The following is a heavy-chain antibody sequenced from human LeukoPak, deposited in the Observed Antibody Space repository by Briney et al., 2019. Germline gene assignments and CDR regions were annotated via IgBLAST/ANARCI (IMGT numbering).Heavy chain of an antibody. V-gene: IGHV5-51*01. CDR3: ARTSYSSGWYSFKSFDY. Sequence: GESLKMSCKTSGYIFTNYWIGWVRQMPGKGLEWMGIIYPGDSDTRYSPSFQGQVTISADKSISTAYLQWSSLKASDTAMYYCARTSYSSGWYSFKSFDYWGQGTLVTVSS. J-gene: IGHJ4*02. D-gene: IGHD6-19*01. CDR1: GYIFTNYW. CDR2: IYPGDSDT.